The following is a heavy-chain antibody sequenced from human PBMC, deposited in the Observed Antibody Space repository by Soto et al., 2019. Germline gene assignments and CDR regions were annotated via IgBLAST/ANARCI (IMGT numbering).Heavy chain of an antibody. CDR3: AREDSSSWYVWFDP. CDR1: GYTFTGYY. Sequence: SVKVSGKASGYTFTGYYMHWVRQAPVQGLEWMGWINPNSGGTNYAQKFQGRVTMTRDTSISTAYMELSRLRSDDTAVYYCAREDSSSWYVWFDPWGQGTLVTVS. CDR2: INPNSGGT. D-gene: IGHD6-13*01. V-gene: IGHV1-2*02. J-gene: IGHJ5*02.